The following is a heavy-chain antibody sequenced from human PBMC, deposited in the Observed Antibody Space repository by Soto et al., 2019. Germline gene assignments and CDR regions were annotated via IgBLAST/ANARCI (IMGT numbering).Heavy chain of an antibody. CDR3: ARRVRTSAFAI. CDR2: IYYSGST. Sequence: SETLSLTCTVSGGSISSYYWSWIRQPPGKGLEWIGYIYYSGSTNYNPSLKSRVTISVDTSKNQFSLKLSSVTAADTAVYYCARRVRTSAFAIWGQGTMVTVSS. J-gene: IGHJ3*02. V-gene: IGHV4-59*08. D-gene: IGHD2-2*01. CDR1: GGSISSYY.